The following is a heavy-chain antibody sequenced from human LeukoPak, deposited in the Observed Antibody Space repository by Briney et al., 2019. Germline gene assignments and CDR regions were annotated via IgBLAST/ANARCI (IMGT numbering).Heavy chain of an antibody. J-gene: IGHJ4*02. Sequence: GESLKISCQGSGYSFTSYWIGWVRQMPGKGLEWMGIIYPGDSDTRYSPSFQGQVTISADKSISTAYLQWSSLKASDTAMYYCARRVRLYSSGWYYDYWGQGTLVTVSS. CDR1: GYSFTSYW. CDR3: ARRVRLYSSGWYYDY. D-gene: IGHD6-19*01. V-gene: IGHV5-51*01. CDR2: IYPGDSDT.